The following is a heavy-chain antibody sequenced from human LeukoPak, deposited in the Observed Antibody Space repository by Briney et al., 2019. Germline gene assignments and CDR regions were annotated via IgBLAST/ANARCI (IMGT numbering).Heavy chain of an antibody. V-gene: IGHV4-39*01. CDR2: INYSGST. Sequence: SETLSLTCTVSGGSVSSTTYYWSWIRQPPGKGLEWIASINYSGSTYYNPSLKSRVTISVAPSENQFSLKLSSVTAADTAVYYCARYVVYGSGKYYFDYWGQGTLVTVSS. CDR3: ARYVVYGSGKYYFDY. J-gene: IGHJ4*02. D-gene: IGHD3-10*01. CDR1: GGSVSSTTYY.